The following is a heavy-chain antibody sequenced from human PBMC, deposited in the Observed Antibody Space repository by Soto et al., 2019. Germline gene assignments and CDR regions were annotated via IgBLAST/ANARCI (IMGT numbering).Heavy chain of an antibody. J-gene: IGHJ6*02. CDR2: ISGYNGDT. CDR1: GYNFILHG. Sequence: ASVKVSCKASGYNFILHGISWVRQAPGQGLEWMGWISGYNGDTNYAQKFQDRVSMTIDTSTGTAYMELRSLTSDDTAIYYCAKNGQPPYYYYGLDVWGQGTKVTVSS. CDR3: AKNGQPPYYYYGLDV. D-gene: IGHD2-8*01. V-gene: IGHV1-18*01.